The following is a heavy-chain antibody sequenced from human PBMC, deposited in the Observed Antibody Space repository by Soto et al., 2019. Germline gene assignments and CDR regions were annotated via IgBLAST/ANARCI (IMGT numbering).Heavy chain of an antibody. D-gene: IGHD3-22*01. CDR1: DGSFSGYY. CDR2: INHSGST. V-gene: IGHV4-34*01. CDR3: AREDPELSSSWSNYYDSSGYYLVDYYYGMDV. Sequence: PSETLSLTCAVYDGSFSGYYWSWIRQPPGKGLEWIGEINHSGSTNYNPSLKSRVTISVDTSKNRFSLKLSSVTAADTAVYYCAREDPELSSSWSNYYDSSGYYLVDYYYGMDVWGQGTTVTVSS. J-gene: IGHJ6*02.